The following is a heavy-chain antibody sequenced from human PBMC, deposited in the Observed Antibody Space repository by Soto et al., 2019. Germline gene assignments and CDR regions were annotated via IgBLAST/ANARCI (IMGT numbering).Heavy chain of an antibody. CDR2: ISYDGSNK. CDR1: GFTFSSYA. CDR3: ATLPYYYDSSGGVWKYYYFDY. D-gene: IGHD3-22*01. Sequence: QVQLVESGGGVVQPGRSLRLSCAASGFTFSSYAMHWVRQAPGKGLEWVAVISYDGSNKYYADSVKGRFTISRDNSKNTLYLQMNSLRAEDTAVYYCATLPYYYDSSGGVWKYYYFDYWGQGTLVTVSS. J-gene: IGHJ4*02. V-gene: IGHV3-30-3*01.